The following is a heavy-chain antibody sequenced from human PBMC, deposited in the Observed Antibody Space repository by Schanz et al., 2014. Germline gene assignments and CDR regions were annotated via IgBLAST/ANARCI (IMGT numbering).Heavy chain of an antibody. CDR3: AKDLYNYGIFDS. D-gene: IGHD3-16*01. V-gene: IGHV3-23*01. CDR2: MSGSGRTA. Sequence: EVQLLESGGGLVQPGGSLRLSCAASGFTFFGSFAMSWVRQAPGKGLEWVSGMSGSGRTADYADSVKGRFTISRDNSRKTLELQMNSLRADDTAVYYCAKDLYNYGIFDSWGQGTLATVSS. J-gene: IGHJ5*01. CDR1: GFTFFGSFA.